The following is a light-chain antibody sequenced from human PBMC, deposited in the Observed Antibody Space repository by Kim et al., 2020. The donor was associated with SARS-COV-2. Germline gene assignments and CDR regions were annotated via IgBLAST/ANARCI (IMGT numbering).Light chain of an antibody. CDR3: QAWDSSTYV. CDR2: QDS. J-gene: IGLJ1*01. CDR1: KLGDKY. Sequence: VCPGQTASITCSGDKLGDKYACWYQQKPGQSPVLVIYQDSKRPSGIPERFSGSNSGNTATLTISGTQAMDEADYYCQAWDSSTYVFGTGTKVTVL. V-gene: IGLV3-1*01.